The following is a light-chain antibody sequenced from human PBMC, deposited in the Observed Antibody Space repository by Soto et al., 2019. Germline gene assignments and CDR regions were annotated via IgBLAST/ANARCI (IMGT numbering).Light chain of an antibody. CDR3: QSYDSSLSASV. Sequence: QPVLTQPPSVSGAPGQRVTISCTGSSSNIGAGYDVHWYQQLPRTAPKLLISDNNNRPSGVPDRFSGSKSGTSASLAITGLQAEDEADYYCQSYDSSLSASVFGGGTQLTVL. V-gene: IGLV1-40*01. CDR2: DNN. J-gene: IGLJ3*02. CDR1: SSNIGAGYD.